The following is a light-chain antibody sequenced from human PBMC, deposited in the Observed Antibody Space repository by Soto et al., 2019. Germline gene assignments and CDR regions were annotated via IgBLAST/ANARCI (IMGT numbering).Light chain of an antibody. CDR2: AAS. V-gene: IGKV1-39*01. Sequence: DIQMTQSPSSLSASVGDRVTITCRASQSISSYLNWYQQKPGKAPKLLIYAASSLQSGVPSRFSGRGSETDFTLTISSLQPEDFATYYCQQSYSTPTFGQGTKLEIK. CDR1: QSISSY. J-gene: IGKJ2*01. CDR3: QQSYSTPT.